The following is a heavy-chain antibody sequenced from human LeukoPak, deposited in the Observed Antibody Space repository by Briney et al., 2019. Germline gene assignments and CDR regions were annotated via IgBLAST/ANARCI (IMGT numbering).Heavy chain of an antibody. D-gene: IGHD2-2*01. V-gene: IGHV4-38-2*01. J-gene: IGHJ4*02. Sequence: PSETLSLTCAVSGYSISSGYYWGWIRQPPGKGLEWIGSIYHSGSTYYNPSLKSRVTISVDTSKNQFSLKLSSVTAADTAVYYCASSGVVVPAVDFDHWGQGTLVTVSS. CDR2: IYHSGST. CDR3: ASSGVVVPAVDFDH. CDR1: GYSISSGYY.